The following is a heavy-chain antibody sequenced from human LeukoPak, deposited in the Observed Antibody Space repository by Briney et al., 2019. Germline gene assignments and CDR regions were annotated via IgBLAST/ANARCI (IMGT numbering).Heavy chain of an antibody. CDR1: GFTFSAYS. CDR3: AIAPDSSGYSHYFDY. D-gene: IGHD3-22*01. J-gene: IGHJ4*02. Sequence: GGSLRLSCAASGFTFSAYSMNWVRQAPGKGLEWVSSISSSSRYIYYTESVKGQFTISRDNTNNSQYLQMNNLKTENTTVYYCAIAPDSSGYSHYFDYWGQGTLVTVSS. V-gene: IGHV3-21*01. CDR2: ISSSSRYI.